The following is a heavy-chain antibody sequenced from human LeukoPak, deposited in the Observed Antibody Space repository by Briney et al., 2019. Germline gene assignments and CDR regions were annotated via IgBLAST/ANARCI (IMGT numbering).Heavy chain of an antibody. CDR3: ARSGLNRFDY. V-gene: IGHV3-23*01. CDR2: IRPSGDNT. D-gene: IGHD2-15*01. Sequence: PGGSLRLSCAASGFTFSSYDMTWVRQAPGRGLEWVSSIRPSGDNTYYGDSVKGRFTISRDNSKNTVYLQMNNMRVDDTAAYYCARSGLNRFDYWGQGTLVTVSS. J-gene: IGHJ4*02. CDR1: GFTFSSYD.